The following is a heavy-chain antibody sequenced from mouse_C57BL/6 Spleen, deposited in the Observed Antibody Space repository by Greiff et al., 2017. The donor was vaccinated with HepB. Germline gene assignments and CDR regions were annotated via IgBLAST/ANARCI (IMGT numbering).Heavy chain of an antibody. Sequence: EVQGVESGGGLVKPGGSLNLSCAASGFTFSDYGMHWVRQAPEKGLEWVAYISSGSSTIYYADTVKGRFTISRDNAKNTLFLQMTSLRSEDTAMYYCARGDYGNYAMDYWGQGTSVTVSS. D-gene: IGHD1-1*01. J-gene: IGHJ4*01. CDR3: ARGDYGNYAMDY. CDR1: GFTFSDYG. V-gene: IGHV5-17*01. CDR2: ISSGSSTI.